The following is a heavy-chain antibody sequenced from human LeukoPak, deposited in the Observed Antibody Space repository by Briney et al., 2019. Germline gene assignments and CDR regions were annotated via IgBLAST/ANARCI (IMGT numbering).Heavy chain of an antibody. CDR2: INPSGGST. CDR1: GYTFTSYY. Sequence: ASVKVSCKASGYTFTSYYMHWVRQAPGQGLEWMGIINPSGGSTSYAQKFQGRVTITRNTSISTAYMELSSLRSEDTAVYYCARGPHDFWSGYYYYYYYMDVWGKGTTVTVSS. D-gene: IGHD3-3*01. CDR3: ARGPHDFWSGYYYYYYYMDV. V-gene: IGHV1-46*01. J-gene: IGHJ6*03.